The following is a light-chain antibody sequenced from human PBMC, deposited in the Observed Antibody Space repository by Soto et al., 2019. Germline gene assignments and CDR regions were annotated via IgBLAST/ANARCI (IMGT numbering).Light chain of an antibody. CDR1: SSNIGSNY. J-gene: IGLJ2*01. V-gene: IGLV1-47*01. CDR2: RNN. Sequence: QPVLTQPPSASGTPGQRVTISCSGTSSNIGSNYVYWYQQLPGTAPTLLIYRNNQRPSGVPYRFSGSKSGTSASLAISGLRSEDEADYYCAAWDDSLSGVVFGGGTKLTVL. CDR3: AAWDDSLSGVV.